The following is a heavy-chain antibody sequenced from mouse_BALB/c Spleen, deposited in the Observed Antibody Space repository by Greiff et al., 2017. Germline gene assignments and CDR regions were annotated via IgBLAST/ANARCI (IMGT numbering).Heavy chain of an antibody. CDR1: GFTFSSYT. V-gene: IGHV5-9*03. CDR3: ARYRGTAWFAY. D-gene: IGHD3-1*01. J-gene: IGHJ3*01. Sequence: EVQGVESGGGLVKPGGSLKLSCAASGFTFSSYTMSWVRQTPEKRLEWVATISSGGGNTYYPDSVKGRFTISRDNAKNNLYLQMSSLRSEDTALYYCARYRGTAWFAYWGQGTLVTVSA. CDR2: ISSGGGNT.